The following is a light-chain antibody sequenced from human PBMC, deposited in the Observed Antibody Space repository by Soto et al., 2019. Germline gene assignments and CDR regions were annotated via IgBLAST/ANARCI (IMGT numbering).Light chain of an antibody. CDR1: SGHSSDD. Sequence: QPVLTQSPSASASLGASFNLTCTLSSGHSSDDIAWHQQQPEKGPRYLMKLNSDGSHSKGDGIPDRFSGSSSGAERYLTISSLQSEDEADYYCQTWGTVVFGGGTKVIVL. J-gene: IGLJ2*01. CDR2: LNSDGSH. V-gene: IGLV4-69*01. CDR3: QTWGTVV.